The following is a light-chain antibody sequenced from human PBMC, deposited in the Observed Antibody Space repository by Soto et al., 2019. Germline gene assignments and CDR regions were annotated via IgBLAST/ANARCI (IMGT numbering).Light chain of an antibody. V-gene: IGKV1-9*01. CDR1: QDIANY. CDR3: QQSYIGPRT. CDR2: ATS. J-gene: IGKJ2*01. Sequence: IQLTQSPSFLSASVGDRVTITCRASQDIANYLAWYQQKPGKAPKFLIYATSTFQSGVPSRFSGGGSGTDFTLTISSLQPEDFGTYYCQQSYIGPRTFGPGTTVEIK.